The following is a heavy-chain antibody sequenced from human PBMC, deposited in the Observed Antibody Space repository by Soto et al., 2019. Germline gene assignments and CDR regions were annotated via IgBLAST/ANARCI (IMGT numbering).Heavy chain of an antibody. CDR2: ISGTSDSI. Sequence: GGSLRLSCAASGFTFSDYYMSWIRQVPGKGLEWVAYISGTSDSIPYADSVKGRFTISRDNAKNSLYLQMNRLRAEDTAVYYCARVAVITAAGTSDYWGQGTLVTVSS. J-gene: IGHJ4*02. CDR1: GFTFSDYY. D-gene: IGHD6-13*01. CDR3: ARVAVITAAGTSDY. V-gene: IGHV3-11*06.